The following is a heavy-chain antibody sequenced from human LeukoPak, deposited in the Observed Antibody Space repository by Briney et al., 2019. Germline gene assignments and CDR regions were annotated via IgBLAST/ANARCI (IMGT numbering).Heavy chain of an antibody. V-gene: IGHV1-8*01. D-gene: IGHD6-13*01. CDR2: RNPNSGRT. Sequence: ASVKVPCKASGYTFTNYDINWVRQATGQGPEWMGWRNPNSGRTGFAQEFQGRLTMTADTSISTAYMELSSLTSDDTAVYYCARGPVSTHGMDVWGQGTTVTVSS. J-gene: IGHJ6*02. CDR1: GYTFTNYD. CDR3: ARGPVSTHGMDV.